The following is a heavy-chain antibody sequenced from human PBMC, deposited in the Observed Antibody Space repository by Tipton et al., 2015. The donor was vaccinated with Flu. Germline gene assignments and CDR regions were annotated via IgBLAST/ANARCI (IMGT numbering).Heavy chain of an antibody. D-gene: IGHD3-10*01. CDR2: VYHGGTT. CDR1: GGSIGSPYC. V-gene: IGHV4-38-2*01. J-gene: IGHJ4*02. Sequence: SGGSIGSPYCWGWVRQPPGKGLEWIGCVYHGGTTYYNPSLKSRVAISLDTFKNQFSLKLTSVTAADTAVYYCATTTYFYGSGSHDYWGQGTLVTVSS. CDR3: ATTTYFYGSGSHDY.